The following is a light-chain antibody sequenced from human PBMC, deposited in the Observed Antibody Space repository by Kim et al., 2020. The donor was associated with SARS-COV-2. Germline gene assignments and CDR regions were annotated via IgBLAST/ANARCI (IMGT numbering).Light chain of an antibody. J-gene: IGLJ2*01. CDR3: AAWDDSLNGLV. Sequence: QPVLTQPPSASGTPGQRVTISCSGSSSNIGSNTVNWYQQLPGTAPKLLIYSNNQRPSRVPDRFSGSKSGTSASLAISGLQSEDEADYYCAAWDDSLNGLVFGGGTQLTVL. CDR1: SSNIGSNT. V-gene: IGLV1-44*01. CDR2: SNN.